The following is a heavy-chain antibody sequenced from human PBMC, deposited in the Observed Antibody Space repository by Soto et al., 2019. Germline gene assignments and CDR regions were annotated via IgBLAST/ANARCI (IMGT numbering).Heavy chain of an antibody. Sequence: GGSLRLSCAASGFXFSSXXMXXXXQAPGKGLEWVSXIXGSGGSNYYADSVKGRFTISRDNSKNTLYLQMNSLRAEDTAVYYCAKDPHSYDFWSGGTTYFDYWGQGTLVTVSS. V-gene: IGHV3-23*01. CDR1: GFXFSSXX. J-gene: IGHJ4*02. CDR3: AKDPHSYDFWSGGTTYFDY. CDR2: IXGSGGSN. D-gene: IGHD3-3*01.